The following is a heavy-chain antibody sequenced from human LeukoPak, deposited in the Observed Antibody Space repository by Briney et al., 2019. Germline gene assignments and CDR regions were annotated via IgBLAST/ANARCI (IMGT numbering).Heavy chain of an antibody. Sequence: ASVKVSCKASGYSFTGYYMHGVRQAPGQGLEWMGWINPNSGGTSCAQRFQGRVTMTSDTSISTAYMDLSRLGSDDTGVYYCATSTMVTQTNWYFDLWGRGTLVTVSS. CDR2: INPNSGGT. J-gene: IGHJ2*01. D-gene: IGHD4-23*01. CDR3: ATSTMVTQTNWYFDL. V-gene: IGHV1-2*02. CDR1: GYSFTGYY.